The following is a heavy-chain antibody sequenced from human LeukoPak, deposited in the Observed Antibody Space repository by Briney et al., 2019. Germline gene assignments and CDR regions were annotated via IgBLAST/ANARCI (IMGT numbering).Heavy chain of an antibody. CDR1: GFTFSSYS. CDR2: ISYDGNTK. Sequence: GGSLRLSCAASGFTFSSYSIHWVRQGPGKGLEWVAVISYDGNTKYYADSVKGRFTISRDNAKNTLSLQMDSLGTEDTAVYYCARELGVGVIGDAFDMWGQGTMVTVSS. D-gene: IGHD3-22*01. J-gene: IGHJ3*02. V-gene: IGHV3-30-3*01. CDR3: ARELGVGVIGDAFDM.